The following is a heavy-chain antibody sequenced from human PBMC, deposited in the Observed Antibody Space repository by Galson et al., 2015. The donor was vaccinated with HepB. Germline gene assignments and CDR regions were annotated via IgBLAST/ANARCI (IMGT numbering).Heavy chain of an antibody. CDR2: ISHDGNNK. Sequence: SLRLSCAASGSTFSSYAMHWVRQAPGKGLEWVAVISHDGNNKHYADSMKGRFTISRDNSKNTLYLQMNSLRVEDTALFYCARGNRNNYYYYTMHVWGQGTTVTVSS. V-gene: IGHV3-30-3*01. CDR3: ARGNRNNYYYYTMHV. J-gene: IGHJ6*02. CDR1: GSTFSSYA. D-gene: IGHD1-14*01.